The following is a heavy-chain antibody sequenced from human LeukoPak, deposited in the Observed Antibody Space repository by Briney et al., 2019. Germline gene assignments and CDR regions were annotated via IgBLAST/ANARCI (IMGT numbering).Heavy chain of an antibody. J-gene: IGHJ4*02. Sequence: SETLSLTCAVYGGSFSGYYWSWVRQPPGKGLEWIGEINHSGSTNYNPSLKSLVTISVDTSKNQYSLKLSSVTAADTAVYYCARRVSGYSYGPRVRDYWGQGTLVTVSS. D-gene: IGHD5-18*01. CDR1: GGSFSGYY. CDR3: ARRVSGYSYGPRVRDY. V-gene: IGHV4-34*01. CDR2: INHSGST.